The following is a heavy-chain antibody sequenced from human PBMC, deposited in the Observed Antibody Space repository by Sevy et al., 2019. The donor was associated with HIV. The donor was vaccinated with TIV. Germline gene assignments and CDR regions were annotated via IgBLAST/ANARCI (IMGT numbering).Heavy chain of an antibody. CDR1: GFTFSTYA. J-gene: IGHJ4*02. V-gene: IGHV3-23*01. D-gene: IGHD2-21*02. CDR2: LNGDRT. CDR3: VKEETAPYFDC. Sequence: GGSLRRSCAASGFTFSTYAVSWVRQAPGKGLEWVAALNGDRTYYAGSVKGRFTISRDNPKNTVYLQVNSLRVEDTALYYCVKEETAPYFDCWGQGTLVTVSS.